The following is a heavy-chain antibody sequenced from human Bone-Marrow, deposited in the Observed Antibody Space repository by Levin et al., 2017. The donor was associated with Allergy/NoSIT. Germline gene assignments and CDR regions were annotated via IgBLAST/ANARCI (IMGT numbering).Heavy chain of an antibody. J-gene: IGHJ4*02. CDR3: ARAGELRYSSGWYYFDY. D-gene: IGHD6-19*01. Sequence: GGSLRLSCAASGFTFSSYAMHWVRQAPGKGLEWVAVISYDGSNKYYADSVKGRFTISRDNSKNTLYLQMNSLRAEDTAVYYCARAGELRYSSGWYYFDYWGQGTLVTVSS. V-gene: IGHV3-30-3*01. CDR2: ISYDGSNK. CDR1: GFTFSSYA.